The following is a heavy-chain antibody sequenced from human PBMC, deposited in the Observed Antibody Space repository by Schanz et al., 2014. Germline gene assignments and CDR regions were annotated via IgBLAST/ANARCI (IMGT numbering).Heavy chain of an antibody. D-gene: IGHD5-12*01. J-gene: IGHJ4*02. Sequence: EVHLLESGGGLVQPGGSLRLSCATSGFSFSSYAINWVRQAPGKGLEWVSGISGSGASTYYADSVRGRFTISRDNAENTLFLQMNSLRAEDTAVYYCARKVVATIGGYYDNWGQGTLVIVSS. CDR3: ARKVVATIGGYYDN. CDR1: GFSFSSYA. V-gene: IGHV3-23*01. CDR2: ISGSGAST.